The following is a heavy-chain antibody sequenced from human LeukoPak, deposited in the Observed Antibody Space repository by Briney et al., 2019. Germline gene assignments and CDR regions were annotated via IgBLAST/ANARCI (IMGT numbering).Heavy chain of an antibody. CDR3: ARVPLYWQDPFDF. D-gene: IGHD2-8*02. Sequence: EPSQTLSLTCGVHGGAFSGYYLGWIPQPPGKGLGGVGEVSKTGSGITNYNPSLKGRVTISADTSKNQFALELTSVTAADTAMYYCARVPLYWQDPFDFWGQGTLVTVSS. CDR1: GGAFSGYY. V-gene: IGHV4-34*01. CDR2: VSKTGSGIT. J-gene: IGHJ4*02.